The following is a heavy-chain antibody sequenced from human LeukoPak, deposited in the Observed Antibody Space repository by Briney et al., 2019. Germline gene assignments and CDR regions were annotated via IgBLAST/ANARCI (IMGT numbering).Heavy chain of an antibody. V-gene: IGHV3-23*01. CDR3: AKGVAVADYYFDY. Sequence: GGSLRLSCAASGFTFSNYWMHWVRQAPGKGLEWVSAISGSGDSTYYADSVKGRFTISRDNSKNSLYLQMNSLRAEDTAVYYCAKGVAVADYYFDYWGQGTLVTVSS. CDR2: ISGSGDST. J-gene: IGHJ4*02. CDR1: GFTFSNYW. D-gene: IGHD6-19*01.